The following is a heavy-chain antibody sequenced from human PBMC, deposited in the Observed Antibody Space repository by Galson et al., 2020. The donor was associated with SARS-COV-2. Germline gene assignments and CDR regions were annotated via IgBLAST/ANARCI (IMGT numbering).Heavy chain of an antibody. V-gene: IGHV3-7*01. CDR2: IKQDGSEK. Sequence: GGSLRLSCAASGFTFSSYWMSWVRQAPGKGLEWVANIKQDGSEKYYVDSVKGRFTISRDNAKNSLYLQMNSLRAEDTAVYYCATRSSGWLNWFDPWGQGTLVTVSS. CDR3: ATRSSGWLNWFDP. J-gene: IGHJ5*02. CDR1: GFTFSSYW. D-gene: IGHD6-19*01.